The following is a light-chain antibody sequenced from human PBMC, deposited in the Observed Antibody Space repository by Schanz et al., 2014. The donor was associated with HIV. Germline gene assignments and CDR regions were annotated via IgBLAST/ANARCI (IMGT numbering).Light chain of an antibody. J-gene: IGKJ3*01. CDR3: QQYGSSPVT. CDR2: AAS. V-gene: IGKV1-39*01. Sequence: DIQMTQSPSSLSASVGDRVTITCRASQSISSYLNWYQQKPGKAPKLLIYAASTLQSGVPSRFSGSRSGTDFTLTISSLQPEDFAVYYCQQYGSSPVTFGPGTKVDIK. CDR1: QSISSY.